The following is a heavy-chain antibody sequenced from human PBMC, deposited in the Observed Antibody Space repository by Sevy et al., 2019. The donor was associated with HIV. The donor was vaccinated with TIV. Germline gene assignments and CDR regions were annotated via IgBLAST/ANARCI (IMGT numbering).Heavy chain of an antibody. V-gene: IGHV3-30-3*01. Sequence: GGSLRLSCAASGFTFSSYAMHWVRQAPGKGLEWVAVISYDGSNKYYADSMKGRFTISRDNSKNTLYLQMNSLRAEDTAVYYCARDLLRFGELAETDYFDYWGQGTLVTVSS. D-gene: IGHD3-10*01. CDR2: ISYDGSNK. J-gene: IGHJ4*02. CDR3: ARDLLRFGELAETDYFDY. CDR1: GFTFSSYA.